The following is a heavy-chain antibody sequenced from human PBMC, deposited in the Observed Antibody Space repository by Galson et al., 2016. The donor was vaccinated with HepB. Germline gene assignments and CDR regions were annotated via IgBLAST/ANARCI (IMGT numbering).Heavy chain of an antibody. J-gene: IGHJ4*02. CDR2: TFYGGSA. Sequence: ETLSLTCAVSGGSINSYYWSWIRPPQGKERELIGNTFYGGSANSNPSLKSRVTISGDTSKNLFSLKLSSVTAADTAVYYCARRLTSMAYFDYWGQGHLLTVSS. CDR1: GGSINSYY. V-gene: IGHV4-59*01. CDR3: ARRLTSMAYFDY. D-gene: IGHD5-24*01.